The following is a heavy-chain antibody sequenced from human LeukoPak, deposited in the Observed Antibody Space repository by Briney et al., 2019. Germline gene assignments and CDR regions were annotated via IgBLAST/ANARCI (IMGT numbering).Heavy chain of an antibody. V-gene: IGHV3-21*01. CDR3: ARDPLRITMVRGVITKRGGFDY. CDR2: ISSSSYI. J-gene: IGHJ4*02. D-gene: IGHD3-10*01. Sequence: GGSLRLSCAASGFTFSSYSMNWVRQAPGKGLEWVSSISSSSYIYYADSVKGRFTISRDNAKNSLYLQMSSLRAEDTAVYYCARDPLRITMVRGVITKRGGFDYWGQGTLVTVSS. CDR1: GFTFSSYS.